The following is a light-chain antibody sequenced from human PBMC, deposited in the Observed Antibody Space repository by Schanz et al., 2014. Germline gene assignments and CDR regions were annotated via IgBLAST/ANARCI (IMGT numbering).Light chain of an antibody. CDR3: QQSYSTPLT. CDR1: QSISSR. J-gene: IGKJ4*01. V-gene: IGKV1-5*01. CDR2: HAS. Sequence: DIQMTQSPSTLSASVGDRVTITCRASQSISSRLAWYQQKPGEAPKLLIYHASSLESGVPSRFSGSGSGTDFTLTISSLQPEDFATYYCQQSYSTPLTFGGGTKVEIK.